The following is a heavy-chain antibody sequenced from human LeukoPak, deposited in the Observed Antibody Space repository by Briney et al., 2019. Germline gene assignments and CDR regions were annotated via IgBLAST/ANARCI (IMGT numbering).Heavy chain of an antibody. CDR3: ARPSSGTYYGMDV. CDR2: IYPDDSET. J-gene: IGHJ6*02. V-gene: IGHV5-51*01. D-gene: IGHD1-26*01. Sequence: GESLKISCKGSGYGFTSYWIAWVRQMPGKGLEGMGTIYPDDSETRYSPSSQGQVTISADKSISTAYLQWSTLEASDTATYYCARPSSGTYYGMDVWGQGTTVTVSS. CDR1: GYGFTSYW.